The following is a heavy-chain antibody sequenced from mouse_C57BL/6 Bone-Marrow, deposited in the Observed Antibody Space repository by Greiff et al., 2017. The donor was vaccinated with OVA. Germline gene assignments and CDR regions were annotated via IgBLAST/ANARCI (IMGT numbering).Heavy chain of an antibody. J-gene: IGHJ2*01. CDR3: TRGIWYVVYFDY. Sequence: VQLQQSGTVLARPGASVKMSCKTSGYTFTSYWMHWVKQRPGQGLEWIGAIYPGNSDTSYNQKFKGKAKLTAVTSASTAYMELSTLTNEYSAVYYCTRGIWYVVYFDYWGQGTTLTVSS. CDR1: GYTFTSYW. CDR2: IYPGNSDT. V-gene: IGHV1-5*01. D-gene: IGHD2-14*01.